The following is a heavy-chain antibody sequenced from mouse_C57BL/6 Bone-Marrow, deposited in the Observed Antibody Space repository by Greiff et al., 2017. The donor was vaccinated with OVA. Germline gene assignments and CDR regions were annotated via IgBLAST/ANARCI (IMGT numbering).Heavy chain of an antibody. J-gene: IGHJ2*01. Sequence: QVQLKQSGAELARPGASVKLSCKASGYTFTSYGISWVKQRTGQGLEWIGEIYPRSGNTYYNEKFKGKATLTADKSSSTAYMELRSLTSEDSAVYFCARRRPYGNYVDFDYWGQGTTLTVSS. CDR2: IYPRSGNT. CDR3: ARRRPYGNYVDFDY. V-gene: IGHV1-81*01. D-gene: IGHD2-1*01. CDR1: GYTFTSYG.